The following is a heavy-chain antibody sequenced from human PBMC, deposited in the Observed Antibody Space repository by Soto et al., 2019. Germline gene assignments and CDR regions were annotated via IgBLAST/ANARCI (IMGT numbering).Heavy chain of an antibody. CDR3: ARNDYGDDGYFQH. D-gene: IGHD4-17*01. CDR1: GFTFSSYS. CDR2: ISSSSSSI. V-gene: IGHV3-48*01. J-gene: IGHJ1*01. Sequence: EVQLVESGGGVVQPGGSLRLSCAASGFTFSSYSMNWVRQAPGKGLEWVSYISSSSSSIYYADSVKGRFTISRDNAKNSLYLQMNSLRAEDTAVYYCARNDYGDDGYFQHWGQGTLVTVSS.